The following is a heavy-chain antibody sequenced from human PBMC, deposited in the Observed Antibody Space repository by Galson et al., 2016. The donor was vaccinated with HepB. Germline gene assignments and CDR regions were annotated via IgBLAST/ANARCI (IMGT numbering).Heavy chain of an antibody. CDR3: ARGVAPWALGSLGFHMDV. Sequence: CAISGDSVSSEDAAWNWIRQSPSRGLEWLGRTYYRSKWYNEYAVSVQSRITINPDTSKNQFSLQLNSVTLEDTAVYYCARGVAPWALGSLGFHMDVWGQGTTVPVSS. CDR2: TYYRSKWYN. D-gene: IGHD1-26*01. J-gene: IGHJ6*02. V-gene: IGHV6-1*01. CDR1: GDSVSSEDAA.